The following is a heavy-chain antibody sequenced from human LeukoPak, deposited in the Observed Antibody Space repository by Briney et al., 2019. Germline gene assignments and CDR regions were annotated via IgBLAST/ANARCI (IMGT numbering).Heavy chain of an antibody. CDR2: IYHSGST. J-gene: IGHJ4*02. D-gene: IGHD5-12*01. V-gene: IGHV4-38-2*02. Sequence: PSETLSLTCTVSGYSISSGYYWGWIRQPPGKGLEWIGSIYHSGSTYYNPSLKSRVNISVDTSKNQFPLRLSSVTAADTAVYYCASYGYSGYDFPFDYWGQGTLVTVSS. CDR3: ASYGYSGYDFPFDY. CDR1: GYSISSGYY.